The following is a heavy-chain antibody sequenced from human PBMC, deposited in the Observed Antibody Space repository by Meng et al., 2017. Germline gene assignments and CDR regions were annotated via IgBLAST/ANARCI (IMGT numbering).Heavy chain of an antibody. CDR1: GFIFSNYE. J-gene: IGHJ4*02. Sequence: QLRVVESGVSVVPPGRSLTLSCAASGFIFSNYEMHWVRQAPGKGLEWVACITKDGSRKYYLGSVRGRFTISRDNSKNTLYLEMNSLRSEDTALYYCARDFDYWGQGTLVTVSS. CDR2: ITKDGSRK. CDR3: ARDFDY. V-gene: IGHV3-30*16.